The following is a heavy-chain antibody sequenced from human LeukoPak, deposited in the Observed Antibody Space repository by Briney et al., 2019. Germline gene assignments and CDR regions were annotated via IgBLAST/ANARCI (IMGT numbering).Heavy chain of an antibody. D-gene: IGHD4-23*01. CDR3: AKSSGYGGIDFDY. Sequence: GGSLRLSCAASGFTFSSFRMSWVRQAPGKGLEWVDNIKQDGSDKYYMDSVKGRFTISKDIPKNSLYLQMNSLRAEDTAVYYCAKSSGYGGIDFDYWGLGTPVTVSS. J-gene: IGHJ4*02. V-gene: IGHV3-7*02. CDR2: IKQDGSDK. CDR1: GFTFSSFR.